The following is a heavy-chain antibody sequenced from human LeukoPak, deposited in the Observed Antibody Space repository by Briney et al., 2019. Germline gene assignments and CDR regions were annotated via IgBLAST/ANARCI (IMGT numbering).Heavy chain of an antibody. Sequence: SETLCLTCTVSGGSISSSSYYWGWIRQPPGKGLGWIGRIYYSGSTYYNPSLKGRVTISVDTSKNQFSLKLSSVTAADTAVYYCARRYYYDSSGYYYGFDYWGQGTLVTVSS. CDR3: ARRYYYDSSGYYYGFDY. D-gene: IGHD3-22*01. J-gene: IGHJ4*02. V-gene: IGHV4-39*01. CDR2: IYYSGST. CDR1: GGSISSSSYY.